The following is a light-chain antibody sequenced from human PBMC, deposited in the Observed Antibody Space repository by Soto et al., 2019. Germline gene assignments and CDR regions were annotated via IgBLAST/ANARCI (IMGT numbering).Light chain of an antibody. CDR2: EVS. CDR1: SIDVGIYKY. J-gene: IGLJ2*01. V-gene: IGLV2-14*01. CDR3: SSYTSSSTVV. Sequence: QSALTQPASVSGSPGQSITISCTGTSIDVGIYKYVSWYQQHPGKAPNIMIYEVSNRPSGVSNRFSGSKSGNTASLTISGLQAEDDADYYCSSYTSSSTVVFGGGTKPTVL.